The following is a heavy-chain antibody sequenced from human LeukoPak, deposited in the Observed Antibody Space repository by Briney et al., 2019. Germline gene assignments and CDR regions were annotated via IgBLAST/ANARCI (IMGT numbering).Heavy chain of an antibody. Sequence: SGGSLRLSCAASGFTFSSYAMSWVRQAPGKGLEWVSAISGSGGNTYYADSVKGRFTISRDNSKNTLYLQMNSLRAEDTAVYYCAKDPLSTVTTDAFDIWGQGTMVTVSS. J-gene: IGHJ3*02. CDR3: AKDPLSTVTTDAFDI. D-gene: IGHD4-17*01. V-gene: IGHV3-23*01. CDR2: ISGSGGNT. CDR1: GFTFSSYA.